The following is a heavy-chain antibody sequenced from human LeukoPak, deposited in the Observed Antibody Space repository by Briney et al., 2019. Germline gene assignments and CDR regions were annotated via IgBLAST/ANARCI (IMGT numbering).Heavy chain of an antibody. CDR1: GFTFINHW. CDR2: INADENDS. J-gene: IGHJ4*02. CDR3: ARGGFYHSGSFDY. V-gene: IGHV3-74*01. D-gene: IGHD3-10*01. Sequence: GGSLRLSCAASGFTFINHWMHWVRQAPGKGLVWVSRINADENDSSYADSVKGRFTISRDNAKNTVFLQMDSLRADDTAVYYCARGGFYHSGSFDYWGQGTLVTVSS.